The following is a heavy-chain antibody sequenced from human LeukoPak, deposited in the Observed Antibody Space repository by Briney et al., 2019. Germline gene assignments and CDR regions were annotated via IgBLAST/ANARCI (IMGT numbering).Heavy chain of an antibody. CDR2: IKQDGSEK. CDR1: GFTFSSYW. CDR3: ARGRTSRQGYRYGYEDY. Sequence: PGGSLRLSCAAPGFTFSSYWMSWVRQAPGKWLEWVANIKQDGSEKYYVDSVKGRFTISRDNAKNSLYLQMNSLRPEDTAVYYCARGRTSRQGYRYGYEDYWGQGTLVTVSS. V-gene: IGHV3-7*01. D-gene: IGHD5-18*01. J-gene: IGHJ4*02.